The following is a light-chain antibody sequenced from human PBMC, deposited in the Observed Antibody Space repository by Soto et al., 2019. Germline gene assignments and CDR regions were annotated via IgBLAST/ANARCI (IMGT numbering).Light chain of an antibody. V-gene: IGKV1-5*01. CDR2: DAS. Sequence: DIQMTQSPSTLSASVGDRVTXXXXASQSISSWLAWYQQKPGKAPKLLIYDASSLESGVPSRFSGSGSGTEFTLTISSLQPDDFATYYCQQYNSYSRAFGQGTRLEIK. J-gene: IGKJ5*01. CDR1: QSISSW. CDR3: QQYNSYSRA.